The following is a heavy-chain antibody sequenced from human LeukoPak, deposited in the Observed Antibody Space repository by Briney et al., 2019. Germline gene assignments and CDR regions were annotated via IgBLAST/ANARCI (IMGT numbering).Heavy chain of an antibody. V-gene: IGHV3-49*03. Sequence: PGRSLRLSCTASGFTFGDYAMSWFRQAPGKGLEWVGFIRSKAFSGTTEYAASVKGRFTISRDDSKSIAYLQMNSLKTEDTAVYYCTTVPVSVEGYCTNGVCYTDDYWGQGTLVTVSS. J-gene: IGHJ4*02. D-gene: IGHD2-8*01. CDR3: TTVPVSVEGYCTNGVCYTDDY. CDR1: GFTFGDYA. CDR2: IRSKAFSGTT.